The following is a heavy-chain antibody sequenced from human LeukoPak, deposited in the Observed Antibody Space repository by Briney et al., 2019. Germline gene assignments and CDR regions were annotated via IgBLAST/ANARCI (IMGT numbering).Heavy chain of an antibody. CDR1: GFTFSSYT. CDR3: AKEAAAGNYFDY. V-gene: IGHV3-23*01. J-gene: IGHJ4*02. D-gene: IGHD6-13*01. Sequence: PGRSLRLSCAASGFTFSSYTMHWVRQAPGKGLEWVSAISGSGGSTYYADSVKGRFTISRDNSKNTLYLQMNSLRAEDTAVYYCAKEAAAGNYFDYWGQGTLVTVSS. CDR2: ISGSGGST.